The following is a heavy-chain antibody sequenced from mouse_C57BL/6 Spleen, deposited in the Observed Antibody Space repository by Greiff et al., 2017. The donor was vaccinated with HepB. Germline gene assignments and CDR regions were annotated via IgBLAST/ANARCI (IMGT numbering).Heavy chain of an antibody. CDR2: IHPNSGST. D-gene: IGHD2-4*01. J-gene: IGHJ2*01. CDR3: ASGRGYDYDGPDY. CDR1: GYTFTSYW. V-gene: IGHV1-64*01. Sequence: QVQLQQPGAELVKPGASVKLSCKASGYTFTSYWMHWVKQRPGQGLEWIGMIHPNSGSTNYNEKFKSKATLTVDISSSTAYMQLSSLTSEDSAVYYCASGRGYDYDGPDYWGQGTTLTVSS.